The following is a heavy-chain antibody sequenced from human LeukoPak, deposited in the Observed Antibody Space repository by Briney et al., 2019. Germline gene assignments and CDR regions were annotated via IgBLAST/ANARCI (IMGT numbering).Heavy chain of an antibody. J-gene: IGHJ4*02. V-gene: IGHV4-61*08. CDR3: ARHREPSRYFDWLLPYYFDY. D-gene: IGHD3-9*01. CDR2: IYYSGST. Sequence: SETLSLTCTVSGGSISSGDYYWSWIRQPPGKGLEWIGYIYYSGSTNYNPSLKSRVTISVDTSKNQFSLKLSSVTAADTAVYYCARHREPSRYFDWLLPYYFDYWGQGTLVTVSS. CDR1: GGSISSGDYY.